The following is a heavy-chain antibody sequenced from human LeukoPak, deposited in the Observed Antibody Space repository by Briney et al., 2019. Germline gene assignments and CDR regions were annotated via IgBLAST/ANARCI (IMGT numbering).Heavy chain of an antibody. D-gene: IGHD3-3*01. V-gene: IGHV3-23*01. J-gene: IGHJ4*02. CDR1: GFSFSTYT. Sequence: GGSLRLSCAASGFSFSTYTMSWVRQAPGKGLEWVSAISGSGGSTYCADSVKGRFTISRDNSKNTLYLQMNSLRAEDTAVYYCAKDRGVGVVIILDYWGQGTLVTVSS. CDR2: ISGSGGST. CDR3: AKDRGVGVVIILDY.